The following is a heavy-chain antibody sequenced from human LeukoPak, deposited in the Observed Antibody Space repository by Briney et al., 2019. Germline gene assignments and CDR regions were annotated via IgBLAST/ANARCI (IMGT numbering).Heavy chain of an antibody. J-gene: IGHJ4*02. V-gene: IGHV4-61*02. CDR1: GGSISSGSYY. Sequence: SQTLSLTCTVSGGSISSGSYYWSWIRQPAGKGLEWIGRIYTSGSTNYNPSLKSRVTISVDTSKNQFSLKLSSVTAADTAVYYCARHGVTGTTSDWGQGTLVTVSS. CDR3: ARHGVTGTTSD. D-gene: IGHD1-7*01. CDR2: IYTSGST.